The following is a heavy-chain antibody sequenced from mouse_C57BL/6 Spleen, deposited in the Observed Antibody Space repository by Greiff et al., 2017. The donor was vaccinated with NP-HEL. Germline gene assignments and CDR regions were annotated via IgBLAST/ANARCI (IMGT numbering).Heavy chain of an antibody. CDR1: GYTFTSYW. Sequence: QVQLQQPGAELVKPGASVKMSCKASGYTFTSYWITWVKQRPGQGLEWIGDIYPGSGSTNYNEKFKSKATLTVDTSSSTAYMQLSSLTSEDSAVYYCARGGDYDRGLYAMDYWGQGTSVTVSS. D-gene: IGHD2-4*01. J-gene: IGHJ4*01. CDR3: ARGGDYDRGLYAMDY. V-gene: IGHV1-55*01. CDR2: IYPGSGST.